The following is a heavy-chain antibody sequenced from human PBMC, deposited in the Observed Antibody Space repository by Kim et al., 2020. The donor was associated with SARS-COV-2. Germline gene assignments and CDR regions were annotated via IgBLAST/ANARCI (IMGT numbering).Heavy chain of an antibody. J-gene: IGHJ5*02. CDR3: PRSTNSALRWFDP. V-gene: IGHV4-59*13. CDR1: GGSISSYY. CDR2: FSYSGNA. Sequence: SETLSLTCTVSGGSISSYYWSWIRKPPGKGLEWIGYFSYSGNANYNPSLKSRVTLSVDTSKNQFSLRLSSVTAADTAVYYCPRSTNSALRWFDPWGQGT. D-gene: IGHD1-7*01.